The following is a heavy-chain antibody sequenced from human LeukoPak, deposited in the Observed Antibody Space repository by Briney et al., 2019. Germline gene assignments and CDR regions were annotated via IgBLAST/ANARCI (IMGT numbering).Heavy chain of an antibody. Sequence: SETLSLTCTVSGGSISSYYWSWIRQPPGKGLEWIGYIYYSGSTNCNPSLKSRVTISVDTSKNQFSLKLSSVTAADTAVYYCARESGHDPDAFDIWGQGTMVTVSS. V-gene: IGHV4-59*01. CDR3: ARESGHDPDAFDI. J-gene: IGHJ3*02. CDR1: GGSISSYY. CDR2: IYYSGST. D-gene: IGHD3-16*01.